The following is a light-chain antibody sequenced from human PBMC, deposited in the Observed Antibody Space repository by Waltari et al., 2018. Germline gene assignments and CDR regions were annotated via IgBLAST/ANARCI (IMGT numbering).Light chain of an antibody. CDR3: CSLTSSRTVI. V-gene: IGLV2-14*03. CDR2: DVA. J-gene: IGLJ2*01. CDR1: TGYVGAYNY. Sequence: QSALTQPASVSESPGQSITISCPGPTGYVGAYNYVSWYPPLPGKAPKLLIYDVANRPSGVSDRFSGSKSGNTASLIISGLQAEDEADYYCCSLTSSRTVIFGGGTKLTVL.